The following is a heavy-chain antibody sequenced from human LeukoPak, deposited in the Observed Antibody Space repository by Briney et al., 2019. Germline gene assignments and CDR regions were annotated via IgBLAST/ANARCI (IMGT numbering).Heavy chain of an antibody. D-gene: IGHD6-19*01. V-gene: IGHV4-39*07. Sequence: MPSETLSLTCTVSGGSISSSGYYWGWIRQPPGKGLEWIGSIYYSGSTYYNPSLKSRVTISVDTSKNQFSLKLSSVTAADTAVYYCARRVLSSSGWYFDYWGQGTLVTVSS. J-gene: IGHJ4*02. CDR1: GGSISSSGYY. CDR3: ARRVLSSSGWYFDY. CDR2: IYYSGST.